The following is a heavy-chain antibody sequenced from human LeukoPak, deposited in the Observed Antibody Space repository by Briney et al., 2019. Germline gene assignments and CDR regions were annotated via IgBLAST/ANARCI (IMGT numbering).Heavy chain of an antibody. CDR3: ATTRLGYCSGGSCYEDY. Sequence: NASETLSLTCTVSGGSISSYYWSWIRQPPGKGLEWIGYIYYSGSTNYNPSLKSRVTISVDTSKNQFSLKLSSVTAADTAVYYCATTRLGYCSGGSCYEDYWGQGTLVTVSS. V-gene: IGHV4-59*01. CDR1: GGSISSYY. D-gene: IGHD2-15*01. CDR2: IYYSGST. J-gene: IGHJ4*02.